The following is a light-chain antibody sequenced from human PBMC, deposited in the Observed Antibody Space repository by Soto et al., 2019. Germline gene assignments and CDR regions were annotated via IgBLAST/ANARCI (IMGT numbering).Light chain of an antibody. CDR2: SGD. J-gene: IGLJ2*01. CDR1: SVSVSSRYY. CDR3: VLYMKGDIRV. Sequence: QTVVTQEASLSVSPGGTVTLTCVLTSVSVSSRYYPSWYRQDPGQTPRTLIYSGDIRSSGVPDRFSGSILGSKAALTITGAKADDESVYYCVLYMKGDIRVFGGGTKVTVL. V-gene: IGLV8-61*01.